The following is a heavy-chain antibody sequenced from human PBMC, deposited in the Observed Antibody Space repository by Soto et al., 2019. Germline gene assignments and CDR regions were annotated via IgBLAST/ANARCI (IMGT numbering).Heavy chain of an antibody. CDR2: TGGSGSST. J-gene: IGHJ5*01. D-gene: IGHD3-16*01. CDR3: ARGPGDDDYEGWFDS. CDR1: GFNFRSYA. Sequence: EVQLLESGGGLVQPGGSLRLSCAASGFNFRSYAMTWVRQAPGKGLDWVSGTGGSGSSTFYSDSVRGRFSISRDNSKNLLYLQMNNLRVEDTCVYYCARGPGDDDYEGWFDSWGQGTLVTVSS. V-gene: IGHV3-23*01.